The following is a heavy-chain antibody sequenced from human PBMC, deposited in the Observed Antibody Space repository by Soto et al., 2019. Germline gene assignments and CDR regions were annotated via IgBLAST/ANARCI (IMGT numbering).Heavy chain of an antibody. D-gene: IGHD4-17*01. CDR2: IIPIRGIA. CDR3: AKDYGGKEGDY. J-gene: IGHJ4*02. CDR1: GGTFSSYT. V-gene: IGHV1-69*08. Sequence: QVQLVQSGAEVKKPGSSVKVSCKASGGTFSSYTISWVRQAPGQGLEWMGRIIPIRGIANYAQKFQGRVTITADKSTSTAYMKLSSLRSEDTAVYYCAKDYGGKEGDYWGQGTLVTVPS.